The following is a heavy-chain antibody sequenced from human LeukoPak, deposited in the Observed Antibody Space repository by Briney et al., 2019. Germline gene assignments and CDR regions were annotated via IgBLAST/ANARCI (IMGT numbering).Heavy chain of an antibody. J-gene: IGHJ4*02. CDR3: ASASDIAVTGFDC. CDR1: GASISSYY. Sequence: PSETLSLTCTVSGASISSYYWNWIRQTPSNGLEWIASIYNGGNINYNPSLKSRVTISMDTSKSHFSLSLSSVTAADTAVYFCASASDIAVTGFDCWGQGLLVTVSA. V-gene: IGHV4-59*01. D-gene: IGHD6-19*01. CDR2: IYNGGNI.